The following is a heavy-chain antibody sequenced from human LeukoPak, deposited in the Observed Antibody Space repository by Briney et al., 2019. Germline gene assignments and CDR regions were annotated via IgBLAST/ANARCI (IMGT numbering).Heavy chain of an antibody. CDR1: GGSISSYY. CDR3: ARVGITMVRGVIIIDWFDP. V-gene: IGHV4-59*01. Sequence: SETLSLTCTVSGGSISSYYWSWIRQPPGKGLERIGYIYYSGSTNYNPSLKSRVTISVDTSKNQFSLKLSSVTAADTAVYYCARVGITMVRGVIIIDWFDPWGQGTPVTVSS. J-gene: IGHJ5*02. CDR2: IYYSGST. D-gene: IGHD3-10*01.